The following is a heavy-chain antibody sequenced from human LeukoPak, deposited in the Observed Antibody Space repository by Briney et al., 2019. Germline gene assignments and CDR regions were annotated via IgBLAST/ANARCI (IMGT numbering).Heavy chain of an antibody. D-gene: IGHD6-6*01. J-gene: IGHJ4*02. CDR1: GYSISSDYY. Sequence: SETLSLTCAVSGYSISSDYYWGWIRQPSGKGLEWIGTIYHSGSTYYNPSLKSRVTISVDTSKNQFSLKLSSVTAADTAVYYCARDVAARPDYFDYWGQGTLVTVSS. CDR3: ARDVAARPDYFDY. CDR2: IYHSGST. V-gene: IGHV4-38-2*02.